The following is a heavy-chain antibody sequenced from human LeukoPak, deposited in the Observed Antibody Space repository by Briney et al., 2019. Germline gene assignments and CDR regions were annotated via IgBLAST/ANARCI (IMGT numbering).Heavy chain of an antibody. J-gene: IGHJ4*02. CDR1: GGSFSGYY. D-gene: IGHD3-3*01. CDR3: AQDGSPFLRFLDY. V-gene: IGHV4-34*01. Sequence: SETLSLTCAVYGGSFSGYYWSWIRQPPGKGLEWMGEINHSGSTNYNPSLKSRVTISVDTSKNQFSLKLSSVTAADTAVYYCAQDGSPFLRFLDYWGQGTLVTVSS. CDR2: INHSGST.